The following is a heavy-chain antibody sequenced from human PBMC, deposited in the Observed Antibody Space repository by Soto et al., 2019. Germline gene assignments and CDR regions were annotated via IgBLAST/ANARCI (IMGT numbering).Heavy chain of an antibody. CDR3: AKVGWI. Sequence: EVQLLESGGGLLQPGGSLRLSCAAAGLTFSIHAMTWVRQAPGQGLQWVSTISDSGDNTYYADSVKGRFTISRDNSKNTLYLQMNRLRAEDTAVYYCAKVGWIGGQGTLVTVSS. CDR1: GLTFSIHA. J-gene: IGHJ4*02. CDR2: ISDSGDNT. D-gene: IGHD5-12*01. V-gene: IGHV3-23*01.